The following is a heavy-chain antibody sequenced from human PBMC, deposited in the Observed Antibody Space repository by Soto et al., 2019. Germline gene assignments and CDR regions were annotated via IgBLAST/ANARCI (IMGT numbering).Heavy chain of an antibody. CDR1: GFTFSNAW. J-gene: IGHJ4*02. Sequence: GVLRLSCAASGFTFSNAWMSWVRQAPGKGLEWVGRIKSKTDGGTTDYAAPVKGRFTISRDDSKNTLYLQMNSLKTEDTAVYYCTTDLSDYYDSSGPWDWGQGTLVTVSS. V-gene: IGHV3-15*01. D-gene: IGHD3-22*01. CDR3: TTDLSDYYDSSGPWD. CDR2: IKSKTDGGTT.